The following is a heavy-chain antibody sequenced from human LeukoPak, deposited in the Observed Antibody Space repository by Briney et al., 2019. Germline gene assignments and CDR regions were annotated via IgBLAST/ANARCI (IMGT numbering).Heavy chain of an antibody. J-gene: IGHJ4*02. Sequence: GESLRLSCAASGFTFSNYWMSWVRQAPGQGLKWVAIIKQEGGETYFVDSVKGRFTVSRDNAKNSLYLQMNSLRAEDTAIYYCARDLTSYDSSGPSYFDYWGQGTLVTVSS. CDR2: IKQEGGET. V-gene: IGHV3-7*01. D-gene: IGHD3-22*01. CDR1: GFTFSNYW. CDR3: ARDLTSYDSSGPSYFDY.